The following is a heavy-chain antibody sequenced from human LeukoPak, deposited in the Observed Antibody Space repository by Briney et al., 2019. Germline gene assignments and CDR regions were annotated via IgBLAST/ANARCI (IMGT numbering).Heavy chain of an antibody. CDR3: ARARPYSSGGFDY. D-gene: IGHD3-22*01. CDR1: GFTSSSYW. V-gene: IGHV3-74*01. CDR2: INSDGSST. J-gene: IGHJ4*02. Sequence: GGSLRLSCAASGFTSSSYWMHWVRQAPGKGLVWVSRINSDGSSTSSADSVKGRFTISRDDAKNTLYLQMNSLRAEDTAVYYCARARPYSSGGFDYWGQGTLVTVSS.